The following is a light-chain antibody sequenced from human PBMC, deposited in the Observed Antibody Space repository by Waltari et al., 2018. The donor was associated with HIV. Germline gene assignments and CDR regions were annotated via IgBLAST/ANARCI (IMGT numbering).Light chain of an antibody. CDR1: KLGDKY. Sequence: SYELPQPPSVSVSPGQTASITCSGDKLGDKYACWYQQKPGQSPVLVIYQDSKRPSRIPELFSGSNSGNTATLTISETQAMYEADYYCQAWDSSTVVFGGGTNLTVL. CDR3: QAWDSSTVV. V-gene: IGLV3-1*01. CDR2: QDS. J-gene: IGLJ2*01.